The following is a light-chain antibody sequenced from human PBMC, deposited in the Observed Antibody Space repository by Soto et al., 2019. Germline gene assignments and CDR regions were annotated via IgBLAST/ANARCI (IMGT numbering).Light chain of an antibody. J-gene: IGKJ1*01. Sequence: ESVLTQSPGTLSLSPGERATLSCRASQSVSSNYLAWYQQKPGQAPRLLIYGASTRATGIPDRFSGSGSGTDFTLTNSRLEPDDSAVYYCQQYGSSPTWTFGQGTKVEIK. V-gene: IGKV3-20*01. CDR2: GAS. CDR3: QQYGSSPTWT. CDR1: QSVSSNY.